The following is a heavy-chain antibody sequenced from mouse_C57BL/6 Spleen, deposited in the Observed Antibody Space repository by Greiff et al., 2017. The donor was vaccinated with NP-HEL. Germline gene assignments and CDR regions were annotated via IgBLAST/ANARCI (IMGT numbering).Heavy chain of an antibody. V-gene: IGHV5-4*03. CDR1: GFTFSSYA. J-gene: IGHJ2*01. CDR2: ISDGGSYT. D-gene: IGHD1-1*01. CDR3: ARATVVATGYFDY. Sequence: EVMLVESGGGLVKPGGSLKLSCAASGFTFSSYAMSWVRQTPEKRLEWVATISDGGSYTYYPDNVKGRFTISRDNAKNNLYLQMSHLKSEDTAMYYCARATVVATGYFDYWGQGTTLTVSS.